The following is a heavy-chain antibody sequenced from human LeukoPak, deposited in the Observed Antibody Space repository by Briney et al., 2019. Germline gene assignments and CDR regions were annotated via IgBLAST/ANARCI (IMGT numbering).Heavy chain of an antibody. J-gene: IGHJ4*02. V-gene: IGHV3-11*01. CDR1: AFTFSDYY. CDR2: IISSGSNI. Sequence: GRSLRLSCAASAFTFSDYYMSWIRQAPGKGLEWVSYIISSGSNIHYADSVKGRFTISRDNAKNSLYLQMNSLRAEDTAVYYCARAGYSGSYYPFDYWGQGTLVTVSS. D-gene: IGHD1-26*01. CDR3: ARAGYSGSYYPFDY.